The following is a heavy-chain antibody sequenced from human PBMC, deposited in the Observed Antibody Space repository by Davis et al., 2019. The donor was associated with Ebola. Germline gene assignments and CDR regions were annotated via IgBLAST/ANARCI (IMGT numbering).Heavy chain of an antibody. CDR3: ARDYYDSNGYLYYFDS. Sequence: MPSETLSLTCTVSGGSISSSAWWNWIRQAPGRRLEWIGAVFHTGSTNYNPSLESRVTMSVDMSKNQFSLRLTSVTAADTAMYYCARDYYDSNGYLYYFDSWGQGTLVTVSS. CDR1: GGSISSSAW. V-gene: IGHV4-4*02. J-gene: IGHJ4*02. CDR2: VFHTGST. D-gene: IGHD3-22*01.